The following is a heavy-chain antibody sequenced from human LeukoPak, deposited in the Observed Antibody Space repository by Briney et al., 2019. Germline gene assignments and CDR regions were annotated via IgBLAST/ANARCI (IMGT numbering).Heavy chain of an antibody. J-gene: IGHJ4*02. CDR3: AKDKNYYDTQDTDY. CDR2: ISGSGGST. Sequence: GGSLRLSCAASGFTFSSYGMSWVRQAPGKGLEWVSAISGSGGSTYYADSVKGRFTISRDNSKNTLYLQMNSLRAEDTAVYYCAKDKNYYDTQDTDYWGQGTLVTVSS. CDR1: GFTFSSYG. D-gene: IGHD3-22*01. V-gene: IGHV3-23*01.